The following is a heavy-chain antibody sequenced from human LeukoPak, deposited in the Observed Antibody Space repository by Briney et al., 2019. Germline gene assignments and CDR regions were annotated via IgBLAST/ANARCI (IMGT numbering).Heavy chain of an antibody. J-gene: IGHJ6*03. Sequence: GGSLRLSCAASGFIYSSYGMSWVRQAPGKGLEWVSSISGSGGSTYYADSVKGRFTISRDNSKNTLYLQMNSLRAEDSATYYCAKDSSGIVVVRAAYYMDVWGKGTTVTISS. D-gene: IGHD3-22*01. CDR1: GFIYSSYG. V-gene: IGHV3-23*01. CDR2: ISGSGGST. CDR3: AKDSSGIVVVRAAYYMDV.